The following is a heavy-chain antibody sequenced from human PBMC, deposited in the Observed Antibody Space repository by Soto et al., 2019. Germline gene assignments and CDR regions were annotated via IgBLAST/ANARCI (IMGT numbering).Heavy chain of an antibody. CDR2: ISGSGSST. J-gene: IGHJ1*01. D-gene: IGHD6-13*01. V-gene: IGHV3-23*01. CDR1: GFTFSSYA. Sequence: EVQLLESGGGLVQPGGSLRLSCAASGFTFSSYAMSWVRQAPGKGLEWVSAISGSGSSTYYTDSVKGRFTISRDNSKNTLYLQMNSLRAEDTAVYYCAKDLYSSSWGYFQHWGQGTLVTVSS. CDR3: AKDLYSSSWGYFQH.